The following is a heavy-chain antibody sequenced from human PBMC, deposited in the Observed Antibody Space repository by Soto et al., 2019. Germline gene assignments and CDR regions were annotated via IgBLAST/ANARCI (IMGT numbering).Heavy chain of an antibody. J-gene: IGHJ6*02. CDR2: INPSGGST. CDR1: GYTFTSYY. Sequence: ASVKVSCKASGYTFTSYYMHWVRQAPGQGLGWMGIINPSGGSTSYAQKFQGRVTMTRDTSTSTVYMELSSLRSEDTAVYYCAGGDFRQTGTPDYYYGMDVWGQGTTVTVSS. V-gene: IGHV1-46*01. CDR3: AGGDFRQTGTPDYYYGMDV. D-gene: IGHD1-1*01.